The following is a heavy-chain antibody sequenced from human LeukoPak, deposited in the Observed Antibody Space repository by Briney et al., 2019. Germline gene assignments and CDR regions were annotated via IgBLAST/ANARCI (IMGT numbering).Heavy chain of an antibody. CDR1: GYTFTGYY. CDR2: INPNSGGT. V-gene: IGHV1-2*02. J-gene: IGHJ4*02. CDR3: AREGGKRFGELFGY. D-gene: IGHD3-10*01. Sequence: ASVKVSCKATGYTFTGYYIHWVRQAPGQGLEWMGWINPNSGGTNYAQKFQGRVTMTRDTSISTAYMELSRLRSDDTAVYYCAREGGKRFGELFGYWGQGTLVTVSS.